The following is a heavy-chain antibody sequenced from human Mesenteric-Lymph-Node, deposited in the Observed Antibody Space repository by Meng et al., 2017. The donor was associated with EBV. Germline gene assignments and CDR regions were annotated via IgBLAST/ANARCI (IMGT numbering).Heavy chain of an antibody. CDR2: IYHSGST. J-gene: IGHJ4*02. CDR1: SGSISSSHW. D-gene: IGHD2-8*01. Sequence: GPLQECGPGPVKPSGTLSLPCAVSSGSISSSHWWSWVRQPPGKGLEWIGDIYHSGSTNYSPSLKSRVTMPMDTSNNQFSLRLTSVTAADTAVYYCGTMVARWGAENPNDYWGQGILVTVSS. V-gene: IGHV4-4*02. CDR3: GTMVARWGAENPNDY.